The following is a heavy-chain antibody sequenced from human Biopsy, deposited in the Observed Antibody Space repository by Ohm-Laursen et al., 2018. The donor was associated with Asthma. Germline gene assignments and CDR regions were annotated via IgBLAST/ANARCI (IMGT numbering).Heavy chain of an antibody. CDR2: IHYSGST. D-gene: IGHD2-15*01. CDR1: GVSIRSCY. V-gene: IGHV4-59*01. Sequence: SETLSLTCTVSGVSIRSCYWTWIRQPPGKGLEWIGNIHYSGSTYSNPSLKSRVTISVDTSKKQISLRLSSVIAADTAVYYCAGFCSGGNCPDHWGQGTLVTVSS. CDR3: AGFCSGGNCPDH. J-gene: IGHJ4*02.